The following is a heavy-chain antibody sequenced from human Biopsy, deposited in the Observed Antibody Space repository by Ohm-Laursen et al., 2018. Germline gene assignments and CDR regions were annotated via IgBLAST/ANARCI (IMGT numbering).Heavy chain of an antibody. V-gene: IGHV4-59*08. D-gene: IGHD5-12*01. CDR1: GGPIDTYY. CDR2: IHYTGHI. J-gene: IGHJ2*01. Sequence: GTLSLTCPVSGGPIDTYYWNWIRQTPGKGLEWIGYIHYTGHIRINPSLNSRATISVDTSKDQFSLKLSSLTAADTAIYYCARNRVDVVKVTTIGWNFDLWGRGTLVTVS. CDR3: ARNRVDVVKVTTIGWNFDL.